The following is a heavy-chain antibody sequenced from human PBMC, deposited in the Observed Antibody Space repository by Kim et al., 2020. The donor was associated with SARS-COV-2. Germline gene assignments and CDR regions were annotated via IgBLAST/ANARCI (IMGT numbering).Heavy chain of an antibody. J-gene: IGHJ5*02. CDR2: INHSGST. Sequence: SETLSLTCAVYGGSFSGYYWSWIRQPPGKGLEWIGEINHSGSTNYNPSLKSRVTISVDTSKNQFSLKLSSVTAADTAVYYCARVGTVTIRWDWFDPWGQGTLVTVSS. V-gene: IGHV4-34*01. D-gene: IGHD4-17*01. CDR3: ARVGTVTIRWDWFDP. CDR1: GGSFSGYY.